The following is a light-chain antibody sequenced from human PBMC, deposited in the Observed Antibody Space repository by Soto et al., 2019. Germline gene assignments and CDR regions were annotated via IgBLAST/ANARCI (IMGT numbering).Light chain of an antibody. CDR1: QGINIY. Sequence: DIQMTQSPSSLSASVGDRVTITCRASQGINIYLAWYKQKPGKVPKLLIYSASTLQSGVPSRFRGSGSGTDFTLTISSLQPEDVATYYCQKYDSAPRTFGPGTKVDIK. CDR2: SAS. V-gene: IGKV1-27*01. CDR3: QKYDSAPRT. J-gene: IGKJ3*01.